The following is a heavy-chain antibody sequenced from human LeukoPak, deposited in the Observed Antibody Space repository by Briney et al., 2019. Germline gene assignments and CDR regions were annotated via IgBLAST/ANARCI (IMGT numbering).Heavy chain of an antibody. V-gene: IGHV4-59*01. Sequence: GSLRLSCAAFGFTFSSYAMSWVRQAPGKGLEWIGYIYYSGSTNYNPSLKSRVTISVDTSKNQFSLKLSSVTAADTAVYYCAGSWTTVTVDYWGQGTLVTVSS. CDR3: AGSWTTVTVDY. D-gene: IGHD4-17*01. CDR2: IYYSGST. J-gene: IGHJ4*02. CDR1: GFTFSSYA.